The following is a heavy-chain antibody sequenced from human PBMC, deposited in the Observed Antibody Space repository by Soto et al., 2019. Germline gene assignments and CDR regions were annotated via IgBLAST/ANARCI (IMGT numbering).Heavy chain of an antibody. CDR1: GYTFTSYD. CDR3: AMILTNTVTTRYYYMDV. V-gene: IGHV1-8*01. Sequence: ASVKVSCKASGYTFTSYDINWVRQATGQGLEWMGWMNPNSGNTGYAQKFQGRVTMTRNTSISTAYMELSSLRSEDTAVYYCAMILTNTVTTRYYYMDVWGKGTTVTVSS. CDR2: MNPNSGNT. J-gene: IGHJ6*03. D-gene: IGHD4-17*01.